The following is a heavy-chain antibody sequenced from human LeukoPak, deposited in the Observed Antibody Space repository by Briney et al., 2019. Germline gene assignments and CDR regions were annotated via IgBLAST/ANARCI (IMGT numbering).Heavy chain of an antibody. CDR1: GGSSSSRSYY. Sequence: SETMFLTCTVPGGSSSSRSYYWGWIRQPPGKGLEWIGSIYYSGSTYYNPSLKSRVTISVDTSKNQFSLKLSSVTAADTAVYYCAKGPDFDYWGQGTLVTVSS. CDR3: AKGPDFDY. V-gene: IGHV4-39*01. J-gene: IGHJ4*02. CDR2: IYYSGST.